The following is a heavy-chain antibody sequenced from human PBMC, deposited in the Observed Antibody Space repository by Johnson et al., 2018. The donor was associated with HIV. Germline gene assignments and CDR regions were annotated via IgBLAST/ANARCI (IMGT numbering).Heavy chain of an antibody. Sequence: VLLVESGGGLVQPGGSLRLSCAASGFTFSSYDMHWVRQATGKGLEWVSAIGTAGDTYYPGSVKGRFTISRENAKNSLYLQMNSLKTEDTAVYYCTAALRVKGIWGQGKMVTVSS. CDR2: IGTAGDT. CDR1: GFTFSSYD. D-gene: IGHD6-13*01. V-gene: IGHV3-13*01. CDR3: TAALRVKGI. J-gene: IGHJ3*02.